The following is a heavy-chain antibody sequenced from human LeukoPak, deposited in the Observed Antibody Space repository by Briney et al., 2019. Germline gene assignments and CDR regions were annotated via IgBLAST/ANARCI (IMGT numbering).Heavy chain of an antibody. CDR3: ARPRGYSGYDDY. D-gene: IGHD5-12*01. V-gene: IGHV3-30-3*01. CDR2: ISYDGSNK. Sequence: GGSLRLSCAASGSTFSNAWMSWVRQAPGKGLEWVAVISYDGSNKYYADSVKGRFTISRDNSKNTLYLQMNSLRAEDTAVYYCARPRGYSGYDDYWGQGTLVTVSS. CDR1: GSTFSNAW. J-gene: IGHJ4*02.